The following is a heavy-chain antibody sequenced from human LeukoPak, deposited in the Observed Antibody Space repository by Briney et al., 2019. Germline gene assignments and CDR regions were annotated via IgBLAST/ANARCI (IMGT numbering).Heavy chain of an antibody. V-gene: IGHV4-59*01. CDR1: GGSISSYY. CDR3: ARVGDILTGYYCFDY. J-gene: IGHJ4*02. Sequence: SETLSLTCTVSGGSISSYYWSWIRQPPGQGLEWIGYIYYSGSTNYNPSLKSRVTISVDTSKNQFSLKLSSVTAADTAVYYCARVGDILTGYYCFDYWGQGTLVTVSS. CDR2: IYYSGST. D-gene: IGHD3-9*01.